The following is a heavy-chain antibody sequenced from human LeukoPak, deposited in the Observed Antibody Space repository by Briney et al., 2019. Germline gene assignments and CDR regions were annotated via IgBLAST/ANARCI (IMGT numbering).Heavy chain of an antibody. CDR1: GYSISSGYY. CDR2: IYHSGST. CDR3: ARDRYYDSSGRTFDY. V-gene: IGHV4-38-2*02. Sequence: SETLFLTCTVSGYSISSGYYWGWIRQPPGKGLEWIGSIYHSGSTYYNPSLKSRVTISVDTSKNQFSLKLSSVTAADTAVYYCARDRYYDSSGRTFDYWGQGTLVTVSS. J-gene: IGHJ4*02. D-gene: IGHD3-22*01.